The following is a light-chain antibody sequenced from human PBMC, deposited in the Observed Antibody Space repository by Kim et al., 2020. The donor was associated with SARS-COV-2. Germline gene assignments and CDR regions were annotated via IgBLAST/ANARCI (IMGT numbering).Light chain of an antibody. Sequence: DIQLTQSPATLSAAVGDRVIITCQASQSISTWLAWYQQKPGKAPKLLIYDASTLESGFPSRFSGSGSGTEFTLTISSLQPDDLATYFCQQFNRRSLYTFGRGTKL. CDR1: QSISTW. J-gene: IGKJ2*01. V-gene: IGKV1-5*01. CDR2: DAS. CDR3: QQFNRRSLYT.